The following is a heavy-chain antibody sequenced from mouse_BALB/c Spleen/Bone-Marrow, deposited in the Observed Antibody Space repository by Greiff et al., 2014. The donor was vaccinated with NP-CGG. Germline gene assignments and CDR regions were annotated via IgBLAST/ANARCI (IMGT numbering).Heavy chain of an antibody. Sequence: EVQLVESGGGLVQPGGSMKLSCATSGFTFSDYYTYWVRQTPEKRLEWVAYISNGGGSTYYPDTVKGRFTISRDNAKNTLYLQMSRLKSEDTAMYYCARHNYDETWFAYWGQGTLVTVSA. D-gene: IGHD2-4*01. CDR1: GFTFSDYY. CDR3: ARHNYDETWFAY. J-gene: IGHJ3*01. CDR2: ISNGGGST. V-gene: IGHV5-12*02.